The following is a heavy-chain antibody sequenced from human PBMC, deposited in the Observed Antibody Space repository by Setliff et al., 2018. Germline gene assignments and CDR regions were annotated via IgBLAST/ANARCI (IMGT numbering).Heavy chain of an antibody. V-gene: IGHV4-61*09. J-gene: IGHJ4*02. D-gene: IGHD3-3*01. CDR3: ARLPNFWSGYFDY. CDR2: FHTGGST. CDR1: GGSIGRGSRY. Sequence: SETLSLTCTVSGGSIGRGSRYWSWIRQPAGKGLEWIGHFHTGGSTNYNRSLRSRVSISVDTSKNQFSLKLSSVTAADTAVYYCARLPNFWSGYFDYWGQGTLVTVSS.